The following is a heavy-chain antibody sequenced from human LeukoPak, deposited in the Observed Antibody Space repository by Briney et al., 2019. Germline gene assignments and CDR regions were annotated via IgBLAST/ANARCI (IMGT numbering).Heavy chain of an antibody. CDR2: IYYSGST. Sequence: PSQTLSLTCTVSGGSISSGGYYWSWIRQHPGKGLEWIGYIYYSGSTYYNPSLKSRVTISVDTSKNQFSLKLSSVTAADTAVYYCARVGTDGSGSYSIPGAFDIWGQGTMVTVSS. CDR3: ARVGTDGSGSYSIPGAFDI. J-gene: IGHJ3*02. V-gene: IGHV4-31*03. D-gene: IGHD3-10*01. CDR1: GGSISSGGYY.